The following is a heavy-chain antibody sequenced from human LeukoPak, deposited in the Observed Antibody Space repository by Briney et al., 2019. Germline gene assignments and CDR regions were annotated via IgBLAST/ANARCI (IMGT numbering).Heavy chain of an antibody. CDR2: IYYSGST. CDR1: GGSFSGYY. V-gene: IGHV4-34*01. Sequence: SETLSLTCAVYGGSFSGYYWSWIRQPPGKGLEWIGSIYYSGSTYYNPSLKSRVTISVDTSKNQFSLKLSSVTAADTAVYYCARGRGSGWHYSYYMDVWGKGTTVTVSS. CDR3: ARGRGSGWHYSYYMDV. J-gene: IGHJ6*03. D-gene: IGHD6-19*01.